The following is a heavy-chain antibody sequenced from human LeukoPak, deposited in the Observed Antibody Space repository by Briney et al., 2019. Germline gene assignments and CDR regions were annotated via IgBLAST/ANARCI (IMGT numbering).Heavy chain of an antibody. V-gene: IGHV1-8*01. D-gene: IGHD1-20*01. Sequence: ASVKVSCKASAYTFISYDINWVRQATGQRPGWMGWMNPNSGHTGYAQKFQGRVTMTRDTSISTAYMELSSLRSEDTAVYYCARERDNWDLDSWGQGTLVTVSS. CDR2: MNPNSGHT. CDR1: AYTFISYD. J-gene: IGHJ4*02. CDR3: ARERDNWDLDS.